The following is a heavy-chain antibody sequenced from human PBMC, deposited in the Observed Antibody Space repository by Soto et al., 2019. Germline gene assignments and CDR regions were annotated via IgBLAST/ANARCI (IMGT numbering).Heavy chain of an antibody. CDR2: ISYDGSNK. CDR1: GFTFSNYA. Sequence: PGGSLRLSCAASGFTFSNYAMHCVRQAPGKGLEWVTIISYDGSNKYYADSVKGRFPIPREISKNTLYRKMNSLRAGERAVYHWARVRRMGPGEPYGLKGGGKGNTFTVS. V-gene: IGHV3-30-3*01. D-gene: IGHD3-16*01. J-gene: IGHJ6*03. CDR3: ARVRRMGPGEPYGLKG.